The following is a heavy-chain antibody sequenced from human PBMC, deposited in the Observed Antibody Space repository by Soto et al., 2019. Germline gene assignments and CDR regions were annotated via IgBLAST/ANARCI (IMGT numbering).Heavy chain of an antibody. Sequence: GGSLRLSCAASGFTFSSYSINWVRQAPGKGLEWVSSITSRSYIYYADSVKGRFTISRDNAKNSLYLQMSSLRAEDTAVYYCARATTVVTPPAYYFDYWGQGTLVTVSS. J-gene: IGHJ4*02. CDR1: GFTFSSYS. CDR3: ARATTVVTPPAYYFDY. V-gene: IGHV3-21*01. D-gene: IGHD4-17*01. CDR2: ITSRSYI.